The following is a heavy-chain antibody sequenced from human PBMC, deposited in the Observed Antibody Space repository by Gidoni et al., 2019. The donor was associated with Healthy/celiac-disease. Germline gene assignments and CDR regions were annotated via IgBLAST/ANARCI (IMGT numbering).Heavy chain of an antibody. D-gene: IGHD2-15*01. CDR1: GGSISSGVYY. CDR2: IYYSGST. J-gene: IGHJ3*02. CDR3: ARAVPYCSGGSCYSGYAFDI. V-gene: IGHV4-31*03. Sequence: QVQLQESGPGLVKPSQTLSLTCTVSGGSISSGVYYWSWIRQHPGKGLEWIGYIYYSGSTYYNPSLKSRVTISVDTSKNQFSLKLSSVTAADTAVYYCARAVPYCSGGSCYSGYAFDIWGQGTMVTVSS.